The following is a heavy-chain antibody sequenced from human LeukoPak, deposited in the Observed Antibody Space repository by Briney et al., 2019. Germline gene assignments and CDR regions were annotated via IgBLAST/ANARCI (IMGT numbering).Heavy chain of an antibody. CDR3: AKRGSKWDLDN. CDR1: GFIFTSYA. D-gene: IGHD1-26*01. V-gene: IGHV3-33*03. CDR2: ISYDGSNK. Sequence: GRSLRLSCAASGFIFTSYAMHWVRQAPGKGLEWVAVISYDGSNKYYADSVKGRFTIYKDTSKNTLYLQMSSLRAEDTAIYYCAKRGSKWDLDNWGQGTLVTVSS. J-gene: IGHJ4*02.